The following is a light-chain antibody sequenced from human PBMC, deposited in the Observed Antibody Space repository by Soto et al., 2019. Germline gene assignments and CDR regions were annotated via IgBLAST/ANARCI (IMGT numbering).Light chain of an antibody. CDR3: QVWDIVTSRRI. Sequence: SYELTQPPSVSVAPGQTASLACGGDHIETKTVHWYQQRPGQAPVLVVYDDRDRPSGIPERFSGPNSGHTATLTISRVEAGDEADYYCQVWDIVTSRRIFGGGTKLTVL. V-gene: IGLV3-21*02. CDR1: HIETKT. CDR2: DDR. J-gene: IGLJ2*01.